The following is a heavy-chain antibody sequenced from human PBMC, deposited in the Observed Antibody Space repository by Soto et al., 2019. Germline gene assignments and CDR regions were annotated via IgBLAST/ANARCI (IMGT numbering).Heavy chain of an antibody. Sequence: QLQLQESGXXXXKPSETLSXTCTVSGGSISGYYWSWIRQPPGKGLEWIAYIYYSGSSNSNPSLKSRVTISVDTSKNQFSLKLSSVTAADTAVYYCARHSNEYRKSLDYWGQGTLVTVSS. V-gene: IGHV4-59*08. J-gene: IGHJ4*02. CDR1: GGSISGYY. CDR2: IYYSGSS. D-gene: IGHD1-1*01. CDR3: ARHSNEYRKSLDY.